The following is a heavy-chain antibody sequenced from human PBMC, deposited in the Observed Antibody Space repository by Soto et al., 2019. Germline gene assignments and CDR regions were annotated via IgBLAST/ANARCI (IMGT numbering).Heavy chain of an antibody. J-gene: IGHJ6*02. CDR3: ARRRSNGINGNTKKYYYYGMDV. V-gene: IGHV1-69*13. D-gene: IGHD1-7*01. Sequence: ASVKVSCKASGGTFSSYAISWVRQAPGQGLEWMGGIIPIFGTANYAQKFQGRVTITADESTSTAYMELSSLRSEDTAVYYCARRRSNGINGNTKKYYYYGMDVWGQGTTVTVSS. CDR2: IIPIFGTA. CDR1: GGTFSSYA.